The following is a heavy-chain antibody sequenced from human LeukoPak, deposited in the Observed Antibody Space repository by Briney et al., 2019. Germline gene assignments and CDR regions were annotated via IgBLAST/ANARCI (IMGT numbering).Heavy chain of an antibody. V-gene: IGHV4-59*07. CDR1: GRSIRSYY. Sequence: SDTLSLLCTLSGRSIRSYYWSWIRQPPGKGLEGIAYIYYSGSTNYNPSLKSRVTISVDTSKNQFSLKLSSVTAADTAVYYCARRYGSGSSGTFDYWGQGTLVTVSS. CDR3: ARRYGSGSSGTFDY. CDR2: IYYSGST. J-gene: IGHJ4*02. D-gene: IGHD3-10*01.